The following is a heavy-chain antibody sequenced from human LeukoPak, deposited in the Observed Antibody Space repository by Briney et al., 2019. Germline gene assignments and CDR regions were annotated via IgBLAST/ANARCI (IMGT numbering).Heavy chain of an antibody. CDR2: IYYSGST. CDR3: AREGRYKYGYNEYHLYMDI. J-gene: IGHJ6*03. D-gene: IGHD5-18*01. Sequence: PETLSLTCTVSGRSISSSSYYWGWIRQPPGKGLEWIGSIYYSGSTYYNPSLKSPATISVDTSKNQFSLTLSSLTAADTAVYYCAREGRYKYGYNEYHLYMDIWGKGTTVTVSS. CDR1: GRSISSSSYY. V-gene: IGHV4-39*07.